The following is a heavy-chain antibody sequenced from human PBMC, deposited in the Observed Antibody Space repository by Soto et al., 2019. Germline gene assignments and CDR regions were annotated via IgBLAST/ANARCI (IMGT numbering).Heavy chain of an antibody. CDR1: GGSISTYY. V-gene: IGHV4-59*08. CDR2: IYYSGTT. Sequence: SETLSLTCTVSGGSISTYYWSWIRQPPGKRLEWIGYIYYSGTTNYHPSLKGRVTISVDTSKKQFSLKLSSVTAADTAVYSCARGYFGSGSYIDYWGQGTLVTVSS. CDR3: ARGYFGSGSYIDY. D-gene: IGHD3-10*01. J-gene: IGHJ4*02.